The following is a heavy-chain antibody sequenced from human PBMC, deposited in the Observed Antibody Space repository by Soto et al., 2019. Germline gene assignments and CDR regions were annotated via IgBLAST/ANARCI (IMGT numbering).Heavy chain of an antibody. CDR3: ASYCSGGSCLYYYYYYGMDV. V-gene: IGHV1-69*01. CDR1: GGTFSSYA. Sequence: QVQLVQSGAEVKKPGSSVKVSCKASGGTFSSYAISWVRQAPGQGLEWMGGIIPIFGTANYAQKFQGRVTITADESTSTAYMELSSLRSEDTAVYYCASYCSGGSCLYYYYYYGMDVWGQGTTVTVSS. D-gene: IGHD2-15*01. CDR2: IIPIFGTA. J-gene: IGHJ6*02.